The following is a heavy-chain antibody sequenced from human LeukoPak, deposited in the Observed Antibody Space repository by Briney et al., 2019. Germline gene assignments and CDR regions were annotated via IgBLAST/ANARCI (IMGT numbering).Heavy chain of an antibody. CDR3: ARDSGPPRRYSEQLNAFDI. J-gene: IGHJ3*02. CDR1: GGSISSSSYY. Sequence: PETLSLTCTVSGGSISSSSYYWGWIRQPPGKGLEWIGSIYYSGSTYYNPSLKSRVTISVDTSKNQFSLKLSSVTAADTAVYYCARDSGPPRRYSEQLNAFDIWGQGTMVTVSS. CDR2: IYYSGST. V-gene: IGHV4-39*07. D-gene: IGHD3-9*01.